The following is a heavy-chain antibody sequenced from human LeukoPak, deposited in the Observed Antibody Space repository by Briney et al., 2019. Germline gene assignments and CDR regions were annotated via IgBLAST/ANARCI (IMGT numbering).Heavy chain of an antibody. CDR3: AKVFIALRYYDFWSGYSPFDY. J-gene: IGHJ4*02. CDR1: GFTFSSYG. V-gene: IGHV3-23*01. D-gene: IGHD3-3*01. CDR2: ISGSGSST. Sequence: PGGSLRLSCAASGFTFSSYGMSWVRQAPGKGLEWVSLISGSGSSTYYADSVKGRFTISRDNSKNTLHLQMNSLRAEDTAVYYCAKVFIALRYYDFWSGYSPFDYWGQGTLVTVSS.